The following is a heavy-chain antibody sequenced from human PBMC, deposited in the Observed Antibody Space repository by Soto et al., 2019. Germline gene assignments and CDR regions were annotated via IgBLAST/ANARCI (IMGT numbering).Heavy chain of an antibody. J-gene: IGHJ5*02. CDR2: IWYDGSNK. Sequence: GGSLRLSCAASGFTFSSYGMHWVRQAPGKGLEWVAVIWYDGSNKYYADSVKGRFTISRDNSKNTLYLQMNSLRAEDTAVYYCARDRAGSNWFDPWGQGTLVTVSS. V-gene: IGHV3-33*01. CDR3: ARDRAGSNWFDP. CDR1: GFTFSSYG. D-gene: IGHD3-10*01.